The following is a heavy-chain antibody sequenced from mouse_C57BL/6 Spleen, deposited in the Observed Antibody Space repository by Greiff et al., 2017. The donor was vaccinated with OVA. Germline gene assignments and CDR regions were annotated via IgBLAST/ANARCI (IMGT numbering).Heavy chain of an antibody. CDR1: GFTFSSYA. Sequence: EVKLVESGEGLVKPGGSLKLSCAASGFTFSSYAMSWVRQTPEKRLEWFAYISSGGDYIYYADTVKGRVTSSRDNARNTLYQQKSSLKSEDTAMYYCTREEHYSNYGYAMDYWGQGTSVTVSS. V-gene: IGHV5-9-1*02. D-gene: IGHD2-5*01. CDR3: TREEHYSNYGYAMDY. CDR2: ISSGGDYI. J-gene: IGHJ4*01.